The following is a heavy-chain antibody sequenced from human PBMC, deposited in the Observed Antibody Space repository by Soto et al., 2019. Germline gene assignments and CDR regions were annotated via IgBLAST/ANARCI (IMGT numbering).Heavy chain of an antibody. CDR1: GFTLSTYA. CDR3: AREFPGVAVAGRSTYYDL. D-gene: IGHD6-19*01. Sequence: EVQLLESGGGLVPPGGSLRLPCAGSGFTLSTYAVYWVRQAPGKGLEWISAISVTGSGTYYADSVKGRFTVSRDNSESTVFLQVNSLRAEDTAVYYCAREFPGVAVAGRSTYYDLWGQGALVTVSS. J-gene: IGHJ4*02. V-gene: IGHV3-23*01. CDR2: ISVTGSGT.